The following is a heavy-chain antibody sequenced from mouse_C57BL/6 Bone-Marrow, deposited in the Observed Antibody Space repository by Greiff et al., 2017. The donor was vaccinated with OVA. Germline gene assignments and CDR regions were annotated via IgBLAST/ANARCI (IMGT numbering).Heavy chain of an antibody. V-gene: IGHV1-18*01. CDR2: INPNNGGT. J-gene: IGHJ3*01. CDR1: GYTFTDYN. CDR3: ARSGNYYGSPWFAY. D-gene: IGHD1-1*01. Sequence: EVQLQESGPELVKPGASVKIPCKASGYTFTDYNMDWVKQSHGKSLEWIGDINPNNGGTIYNQKFKGKATLTVDKSSSTAYMELRSLTSEDTAVYYCARSGNYYGSPWFAYWGQGTLVTVSA.